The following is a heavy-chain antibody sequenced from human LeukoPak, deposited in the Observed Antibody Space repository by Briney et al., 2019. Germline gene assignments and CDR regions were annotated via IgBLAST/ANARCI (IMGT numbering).Heavy chain of an antibody. CDR1: GFPFSINS. CDR2: IDSTNRYI. CDR3: ARRRSSGYLDY. D-gene: IGHD3-22*01. V-gene: IGHV3-21*01. Sequence: PGGSLRPSCAASGFPFSINSMNGVRQAPGRGLGWVSSIDSTNRYIYDADSVKGRFNISRDNAKNSLYLQMNSLRAEDTAVYYCARRRSSGYLDYWGQGTLVTVSS. J-gene: IGHJ4*02.